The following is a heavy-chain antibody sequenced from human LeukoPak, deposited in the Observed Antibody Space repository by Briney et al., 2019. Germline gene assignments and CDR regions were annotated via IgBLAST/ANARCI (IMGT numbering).Heavy chain of an antibody. CDR3: AREADCSGGNCYRGPFDI. CDR2: IWYDGSNQ. D-gene: IGHD2-15*01. CDR1: GFTFSTYA. V-gene: IGHV3-33*01. Sequence: GGSLRLSRAASGFTFSTYAIHWVRQAPGKGLEWVAAIWYDGSNQYYPDSVKGRLSISRDNSKNTLYLQMNSLRVEDTAVYYCAREADCSGGNCYRGPFDIWGQGTMVTVSS. J-gene: IGHJ3*02.